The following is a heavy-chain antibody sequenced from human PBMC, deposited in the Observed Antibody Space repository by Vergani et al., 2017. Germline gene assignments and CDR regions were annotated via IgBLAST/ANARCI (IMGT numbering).Heavy chain of an antibody. CDR2: IYYSGST. V-gene: IGHV4-31*11. Sequence: QVQLQESGPGLVKPSQTLSLTCAVSGGSISSGGYYWSWIRQPPGKGLEWIGYIYYSGSTYYNPSLKSRVTISVETSKNQCSLKLSSVTAADTAVYYCARAHIGSTIFGVVIIRFAFDIWGQGTMVTVSS. CDR1: GGSISSGGYY. D-gene: IGHD3-3*01. CDR3: ARAHIGSTIFGVVIIRFAFDI. J-gene: IGHJ3*02.